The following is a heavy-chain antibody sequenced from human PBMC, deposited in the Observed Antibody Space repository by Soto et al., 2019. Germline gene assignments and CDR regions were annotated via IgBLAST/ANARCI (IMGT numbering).Heavy chain of an antibody. V-gene: IGHV1-69*12. D-gene: IGHD6-13*01. CDR2: IIPIFGTA. J-gene: IGHJ3*02. Sequence: QVQLVQSGAEVKKPGSSVKVSCKASGGTFSSYAISWVRQAPGQGLEWMGGIIPIFGTANYAQKFQGRVTITADESTSTAYMELSSLRSEDTAVYYCARPRIAAAGTGGAFDIWGQGSMVTVSS. CDR3: ARPRIAAAGTGGAFDI. CDR1: GGTFSSYA.